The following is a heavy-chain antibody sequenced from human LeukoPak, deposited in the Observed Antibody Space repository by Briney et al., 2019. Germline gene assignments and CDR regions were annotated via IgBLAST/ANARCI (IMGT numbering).Heavy chain of an antibody. J-gene: IGHJ3*02. V-gene: IGHV3-23*01. CDR1: GFTFSSYA. CDR2: ISGSGGST. Sequence: GGSLRLSCAASGFTFSSYAMSWVRQAPGKGLEWVSAISGSGGSTYYADSVKGRFTISRDNSKNTLYLQMNSLRAEDTAVYYCAKCTRVLLWFGDVSDAFDIWGQGTMVTVSS. CDR3: AKCTRVLLWFGDVSDAFDI. D-gene: IGHD3-10*01.